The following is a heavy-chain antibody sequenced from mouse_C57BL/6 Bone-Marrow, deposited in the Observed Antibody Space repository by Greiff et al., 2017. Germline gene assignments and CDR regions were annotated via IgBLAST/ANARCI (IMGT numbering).Heavy chain of an antibody. D-gene: IGHD6-1*01. Sequence: VQLQQSGPGLVKPSQTLFLTCTVTGISITTGNYRWSWIRQFPGNKLEWIGYIYYSGTITSNPSLTSRTTITRDTPKNQFFLEMNSLTAEDTATYYCARDANNGAMDYWGQGTSVTVSS. V-gene: IGHV3-5*01. CDR1: GISITTGNYR. J-gene: IGHJ4*01. CDR3: ARDANNGAMDY. CDR2: IYYSGTI.